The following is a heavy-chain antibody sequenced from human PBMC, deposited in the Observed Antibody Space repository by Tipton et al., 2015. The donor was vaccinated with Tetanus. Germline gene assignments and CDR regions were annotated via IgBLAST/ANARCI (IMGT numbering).Heavy chain of an antibody. J-gene: IGHJ4*02. CDR3: AREDGGPTLDYFDS. D-gene: IGHD3-16*01. CDR1: GFTFTRYA. V-gene: IGHV3-30-3*01. Sequence: SLRLSCAASGFTFTRYAMHWVRQAPGKGLEWVAVITFDGGTKYYADSVKGRFTLSRDNSQNTLYLLMNSLKVEDTAVYYCAREDGGPTLDYFDSWGQGALVIVSS. CDR2: ITFDGGTK.